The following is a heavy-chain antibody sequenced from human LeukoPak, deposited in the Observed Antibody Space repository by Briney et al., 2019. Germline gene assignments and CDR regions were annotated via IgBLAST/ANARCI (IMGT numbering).Heavy chain of an antibody. CDR1: GYTFTSYY. CDR2: INPSGGST. D-gene: IGHD3-10*01. Sequence: ASVKVSFKASGYTFTSYYMHWVRQAPGQGLEWMGIINPSGGSTSYAQEFQGRVTMTRDMSRSTVYMELSRLRSEDTAVYYCARGIYGSGSSSPFDYWGQGTLVTVSS. CDR3: ARGIYGSGSSSPFDY. V-gene: IGHV1-46*01. J-gene: IGHJ4*02.